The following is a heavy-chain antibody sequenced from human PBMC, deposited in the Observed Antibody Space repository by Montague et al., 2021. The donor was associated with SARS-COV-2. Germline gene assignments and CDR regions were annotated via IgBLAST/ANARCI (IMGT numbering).Heavy chain of an antibody. CDR2: TYYRSKWDS. Sequence: CAISGDSVSSKSVAWNWIRQSPSRGLEWLGRTYYRSKWDSDYAESVKRRLVITPDTSKNQVSLQLNSVIPEDTAVYFCASSGITLTGLYAFDIWGQGTMVTVSS. D-gene: IGHD3-9*01. CDR3: ASSGITLTGLYAFDI. CDR1: GDSVSSKSVA. J-gene: IGHJ3*02. V-gene: IGHV6-1*01.